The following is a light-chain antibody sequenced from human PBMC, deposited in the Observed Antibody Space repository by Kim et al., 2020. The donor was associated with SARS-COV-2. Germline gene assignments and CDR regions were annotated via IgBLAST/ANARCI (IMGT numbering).Light chain of an antibody. Sequence: SAAVGDRVTITCRASQSISIYLSWYQQKPGKAPKLLIYAASTLQSGVPSRFSGSGSGTDITLTISSLQLEDFATYYCQQSYSSVTFGGGTKVDNK. CDR3: QQSYSSVT. CDR2: AAS. CDR1: QSISIY. J-gene: IGKJ4*01. V-gene: IGKV1-39*01.